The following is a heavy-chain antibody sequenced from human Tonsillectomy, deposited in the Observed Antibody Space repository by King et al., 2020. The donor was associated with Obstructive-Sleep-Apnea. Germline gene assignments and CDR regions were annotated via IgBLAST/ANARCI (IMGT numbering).Heavy chain of an antibody. D-gene: IGHD2-2*01. CDR3: ARRRAAGSSDY. CDR2: MNPNTCNT. Sequence: QLVQSGAEVKKPGASVKVSCKAFGYTFTSYDIIWVRQATGQGREWMGWMNPNTCNTGYAQNFQGRVTMTRNTSISTAYVELSSPRSEDTAVYFCARRRAAGSSDYWGQGTLVTVPS. J-gene: IGHJ4*02. V-gene: IGHV1-8*01. CDR1: GYTFTSYD.